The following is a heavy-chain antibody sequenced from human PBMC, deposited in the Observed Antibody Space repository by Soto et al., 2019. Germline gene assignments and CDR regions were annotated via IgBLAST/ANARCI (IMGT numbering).Heavy chain of an antibody. D-gene: IGHD2-15*01. CDR1: GYTFPRYY. J-gene: IGHJ4*02. CDR3: ATGPEVVVGATPYDVDS. Sequence: QVQLVQSGAEVKKPGASVRVSCKASGYTFPRYYIHWVRQAPGQGLEWMGVINPSGGGPNYARKVRGRVTLTTDTSTRVVYMELNSLTSDDTAVYYCATGPEVVVGATPYDVDSWGQGTLVTVSS. V-gene: IGHV1-46*04. CDR2: INPSGGGP.